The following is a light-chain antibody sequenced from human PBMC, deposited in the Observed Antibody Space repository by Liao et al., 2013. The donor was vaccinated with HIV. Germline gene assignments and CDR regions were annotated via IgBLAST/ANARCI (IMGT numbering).Light chain of an antibody. Sequence: SYELTQPPSVSVAPGKTARITCGENNIGSKTVHWYQQRPGQAPVLVMYYDSDRPSGIPERFSGSNSGNTATLTISGTQAMDEADYYCQAWDSSTGVFGGGTKLTVL. CDR3: QAWDSSTGV. J-gene: IGLJ3*02. CDR2: YDS. CDR1: NIGSKT. V-gene: IGLV3-21*01.